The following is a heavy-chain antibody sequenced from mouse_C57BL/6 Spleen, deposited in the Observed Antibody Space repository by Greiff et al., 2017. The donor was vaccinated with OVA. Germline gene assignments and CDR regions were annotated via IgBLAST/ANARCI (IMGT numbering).Heavy chain of an antibody. CDR1: GYAFSSYW. CDR2: IYPGDGDT. V-gene: IGHV1-80*01. J-gene: IGHJ4*01. CDR3: ARASFSRAMDY. Sequence: VQLQQSGAELVKPGASVKISCKASGYAFSSYWMNWVKQRPGKGLEWIGQIYPGDGDTNYNGKFKGKATLTADKSSSTAYMQLSSLTSEDSAVYFCARASFSRAMDYWGQGTSVTVSS.